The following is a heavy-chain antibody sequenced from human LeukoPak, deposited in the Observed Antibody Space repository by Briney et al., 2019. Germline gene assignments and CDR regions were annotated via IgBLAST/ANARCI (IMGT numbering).Heavy chain of an antibody. J-gene: IGHJ4*02. V-gene: IGHV4-38-2*01. D-gene: IGHD3-16*01. Sequence: SETLSLTCAVSGYSISSGYYWGWIRQPPGKGLEWIGSIYHSGSTYYNPSLKSRVTISEDTSKNQFSLKLSSVTAADTAVYYCASVGGSYWGQGTLVTVSS. CDR2: IYHSGST. CDR1: GYSISSGYY. CDR3: ASVGGSY.